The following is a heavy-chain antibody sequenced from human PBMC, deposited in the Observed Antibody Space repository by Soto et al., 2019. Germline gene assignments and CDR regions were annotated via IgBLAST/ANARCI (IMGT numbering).Heavy chain of an antibody. D-gene: IGHD6-13*01. CDR3: ARALIAAGAYIDY. CDR1: GFIVSSHY. CDR2: LYSGGTT. J-gene: IGHJ4*02. Sequence: GGSLRLSCAASGFIVSSHYLTWVRQAPGKGLEWVSVLYSGGTTYYADSVKGRFTISRDNSKNTLYLQMNSLRAEDTAVYYCARALIAAGAYIDYWGQGTLVTVSS. V-gene: IGHV3-53*01.